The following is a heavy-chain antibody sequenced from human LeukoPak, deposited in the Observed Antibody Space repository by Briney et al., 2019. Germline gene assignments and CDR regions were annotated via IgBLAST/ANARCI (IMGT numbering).Heavy chain of an antibody. CDR2: INHSGST. D-gene: IGHD1-1*01. J-gene: IGHJ4*02. CDR3: ARENDRAFDY. Sequence: SETLSLTCAVYGGSFSGYYWSWIRQPPGKGLEWIGEINHSGSTNYNPSLKSRVTISVDTSKNQFSLKLSSVTAADTAVYYCARENDRAFDYWGQGTLVTVSS. V-gene: IGHV4-34*01. CDR1: GGSFSGYY.